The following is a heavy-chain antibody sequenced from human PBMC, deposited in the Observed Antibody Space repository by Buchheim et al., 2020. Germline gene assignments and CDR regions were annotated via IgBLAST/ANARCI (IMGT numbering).Heavy chain of an antibody. CDR1: GFTFSSSA. V-gene: IGHV3-23*01. J-gene: IGHJ6*02. CDR2: LSGSGGST. D-gene: IGHD7-27*01. CDR3: TKRLGACYYYGMDV. Sequence: EVKLLESGGGLVQPGGSLRLPCAASGFTFSSSAMTWLRQAPGKGLEWVSGLSGSGGSTYYADSVKGRFTISRDNSKNTLYLQVDIRSSGCTAVYYCTKRLGACYYYGMDVWGQGTT.